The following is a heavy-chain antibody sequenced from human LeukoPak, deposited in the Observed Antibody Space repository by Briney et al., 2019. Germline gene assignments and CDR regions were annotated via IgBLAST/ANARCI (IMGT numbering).Heavy chain of an antibody. J-gene: IGHJ6*03. Sequence: PSETLSLTCTVSGGSINSSSGYYWGWIRQPPGKGLEWIGSIFYGGATYHNPSLKSRVTISGDTSKNQFSLKLSSVTATDTAVYYCIRSAGGWLHPNYMDVWGRGTTVTVSS. CDR1: GGSINSSSGYY. V-gene: IGHV4-39*01. D-gene: IGHD5-24*01. CDR3: IRSAGGWLHPNYMDV. CDR2: IFYGGAT.